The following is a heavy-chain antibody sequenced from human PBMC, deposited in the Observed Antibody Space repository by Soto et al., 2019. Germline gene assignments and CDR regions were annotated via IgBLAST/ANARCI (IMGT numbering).Heavy chain of an antibody. CDR2: IYNGGGT. D-gene: IGHD6-19*01. V-gene: IGHV3-53*01. J-gene: IGHJ4*02. CDR3: AAGYRAVTVYDY. Sequence: GGSLRLSCAASGFTVSVNHMTWVRQAPGKGLEWVSLIYNGGGTDYADSVKGRFTISRDNSKNTLYLQMSNLRVEDTAVYYCAAGYRAVTVYDYWGQGTQVTVS. CDR1: GFTVSVNH.